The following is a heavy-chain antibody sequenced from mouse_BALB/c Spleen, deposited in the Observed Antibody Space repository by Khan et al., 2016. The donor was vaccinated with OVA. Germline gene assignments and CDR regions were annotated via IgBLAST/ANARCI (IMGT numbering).Heavy chain of an antibody. CDR3: ASPAFMTTYYDAMAY. V-gene: IGHV14-3*02. Sequence: VQLQQSGAELVKPGASVKLSCTASGFNIKDTYMHWVKQRPEQGLEWIGWIDPANGNTKYDPKFQGKVTITSDTSSNTAYLQLSSLTSEDTAVXSCASPAFMTTYYDAMAYWGQGTSVTVSS. J-gene: IGHJ4*01. D-gene: IGHD1-1*01. CDR2: IDPANGNT. CDR1: GFNIKDTY.